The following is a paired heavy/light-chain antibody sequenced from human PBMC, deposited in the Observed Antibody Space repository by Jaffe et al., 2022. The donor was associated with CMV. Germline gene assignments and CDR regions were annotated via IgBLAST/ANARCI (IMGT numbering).Light chain of an antibody. CDR1: SSNIGSNS. J-gene: IGLJ2*01. CDR2: SNN. V-gene: IGLV1-44*01. Sequence: QSVLTQPPSASGAPGQRVTISCSGSSSNIGSNSVNWYQQLPGTAPKFLINSNNQRPSGVPDRFSGSKSGTSASLAISGLQSDDEADYYCAAWDDSLKTLLFGGGTKLTVL. CDR3: AAWDDSLKTLL.
Heavy chain of an antibody. Sequence: QVHLQESGPGLVKPSETLSLTCTVAGDSISRSSYYWGWLRQPPGKGLEWIGSIYYTGSPYYNPSLKSRVTISGDTSKNQFSLRLSSVTAADTAVYYCARRVTGIEGHWFDPWGQGVPVTVSS. J-gene: IGHJ5*02. CDR1: GDSISRSSYY. CDR3: ARRVTGIEGHWFDP. CDR2: IYYTGSP. V-gene: IGHV4-39*01. D-gene: IGHD2-21*02.